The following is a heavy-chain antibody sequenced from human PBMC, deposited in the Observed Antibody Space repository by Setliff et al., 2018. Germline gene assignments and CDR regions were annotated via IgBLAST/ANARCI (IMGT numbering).Heavy chain of an antibody. CDR2: ISHSGNT. CDR1: GESFSGYF. J-gene: IGHJ5*02. V-gene: IGHV4-34*01. Sequence: SETLTLTCAVYGESFSGYFWSWIRQTPEKGLEWIGEISHSGNTNYNPSFKSRVTISIDTSKNQFSLKVNSVTAADTAVYFCARVLVLGYNWFDPWGQGTLVTVSS. CDR3: ARVLVLGYNWFDP. D-gene: IGHD3-10*01.